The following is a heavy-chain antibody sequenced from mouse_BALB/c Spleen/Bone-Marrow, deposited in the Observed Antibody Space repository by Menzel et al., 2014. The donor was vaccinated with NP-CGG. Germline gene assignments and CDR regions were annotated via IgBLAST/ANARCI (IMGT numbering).Heavy chain of an antibody. CDR3: ARLDYSYYYAMDY. CDR1: GFTFSDYY. J-gene: IGHJ4*01. Sequence: EVHLVESGGGLVQPGGSLKLSCATSGFTFSDYYMYWVRQTPEKRLEWVAYISNGGGSTYYPDTVKGRFTISRDNAKNTLFLQMSRLKSEDTAMYYCARLDYSYYYAMDYWGQGTSVTVSS. D-gene: IGHD2-13*01. V-gene: IGHV5-12*02. CDR2: ISNGGGST.